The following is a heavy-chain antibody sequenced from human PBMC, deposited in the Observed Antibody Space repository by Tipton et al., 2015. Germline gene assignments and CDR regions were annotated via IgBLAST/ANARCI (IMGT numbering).Heavy chain of an antibody. CDR1: GGSISSYY. CDR2: IYHSGST. D-gene: IGHD2-8*02. V-gene: IGHV4-31*03. J-gene: IGHJ3*02. CDR3: ARVGVGYCAGGNCYTDDAFEI. Sequence: TLSLTCTVSGGSISSYYWSWIRQHPGKGLEWIGYIYHSGSTYYNPSLKSRVSMSVDTSKNQFSLKLSSVTAADTAVYYCARVGVGYCAGGNCYTDDAFEIWGQGTMVTVSS.